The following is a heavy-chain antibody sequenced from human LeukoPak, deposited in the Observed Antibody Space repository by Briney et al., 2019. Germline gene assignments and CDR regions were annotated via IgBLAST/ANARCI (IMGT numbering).Heavy chain of an antibody. J-gene: IGHJ4*02. CDR3: ARGLVVVPTAPVYFDY. CDR1: GYTFTGYY. D-gene: IGHD2-2*01. Sequence: ASVKVSCKASGYTFTGYYMHWVRQAPGQGLEWMGWINPNSGGTNYAQKFQGRVTMTRDTSISTAYMELSRLRSDDTAVYYCARGLVVVPTAPVYFDYWGQGTLVTVSS. CDR2: INPNSGGT. V-gene: IGHV1-2*02.